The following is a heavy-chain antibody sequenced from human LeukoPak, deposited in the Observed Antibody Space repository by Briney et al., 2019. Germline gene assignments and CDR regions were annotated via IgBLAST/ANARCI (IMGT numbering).Heavy chain of an antibody. CDR2: ISSSSGTK. CDR1: GFTFSSYA. Sequence: GGSLRLSCAASGFTFSSYAMSWVRQAPGKGLEWVSFISSSSGTKYYADSVKGRFTISRDNAKNSLYLQMNSLRDEDTAVYYCASQLVFRSPFDYWGQGTLVTVSS. CDR3: ASQLVFRSPFDY. V-gene: IGHV3-48*02. J-gene: IGHJ4*02.